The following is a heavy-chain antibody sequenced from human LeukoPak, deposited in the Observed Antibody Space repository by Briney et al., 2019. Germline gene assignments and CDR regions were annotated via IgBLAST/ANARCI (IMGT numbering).Heavy chain of an antibody. Sequence: PGGSLRLSCAASGFTFSRYAMSWVRQAPGKGLEWVSAISGSGGSTYYAASVKGRFTISRDNSKNTLYLQMNSLRAEDTAVYYCAKGGGSYSDYYYMDVWGKGTTVTVSS. CDR3: AKGGGSYSDYYYMDV. D-gene: IGHD3-10*01. V-gene: IGHV3-23*01. CDR1: GFTFSRYA. J-gene: IGHJ6*03. CDR2: ISGSGGST.